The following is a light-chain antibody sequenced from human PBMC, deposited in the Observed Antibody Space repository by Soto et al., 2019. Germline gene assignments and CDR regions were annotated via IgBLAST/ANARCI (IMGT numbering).Light chain of an antibody. CDR1: SSDVGGYNY. Sequence: QSALTQPASVSASPGQSITISCTGTSSDVGGYNYVSWYQQRPGEAPKLIISEVRNRPSGISYRFTGSKSGNTASLTISGLQAEDEADYYCSSYTTTSTLVFGGGTKLTVL. CDR2: EVR. CDR3: SSYTTTSTLV. V-gene: IGLV2-14*01. J-gene: IGLJ3*02.